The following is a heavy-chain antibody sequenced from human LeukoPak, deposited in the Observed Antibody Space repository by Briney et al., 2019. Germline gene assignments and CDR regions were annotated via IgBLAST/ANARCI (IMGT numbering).Heavy chain of an antibody. D-gene: IGHD3-10*01. J-gene: IGHJ4*02. Sequence: ASVKVSCKASGYTFTSYGISWVRQAPGQGLEWMGWISAYNGNTNYAQKLQGRVTMTTDTSTSTAYMELRSLRSDDTAVYYCARDSETVRGVIIFDCWGQGTLVTVSS. CDR1: GYTFTSYG. V-gene: IGHV1-18*04. CDR3: ARDSETVRGVIIFDC. CDR2: ISAYNGNT.